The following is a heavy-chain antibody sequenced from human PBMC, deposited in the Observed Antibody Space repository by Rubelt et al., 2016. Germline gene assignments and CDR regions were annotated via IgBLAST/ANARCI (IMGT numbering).Heavy chain of an antibody. CDR3: ARDSSSWSSYYYGMDV. CDR1: GFTFSSCG. D-gene: IGHD6-13*01. V-gene: IGHV3-30*19. CDR2: IWYDGSNK. J-gene: IGHJ6*02. Sequence: GGGVVQPGRSLRLSCAASGFTFSSCGMHWVRQAPGKGLEWVAVIWYDGSNKYYADSVKGRFTISRDNSNNTLFLQMNSLRAEDTAVYYCARDSSSWSSYYYGMDVWGQGTTVTVSS.